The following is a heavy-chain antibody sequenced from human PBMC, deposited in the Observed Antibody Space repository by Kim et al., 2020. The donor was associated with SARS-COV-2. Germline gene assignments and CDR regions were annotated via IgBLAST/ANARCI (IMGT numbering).Heavy chain of an antibody. V-gene: IGHV3-30*01. J-gene: IGHJ6*02. Sequence: SEKGRFTISRDNSKNTLYLQMNSLRAEDTAVYYCARSIGRGLYYYYGMDVWGQGTTVTVSS. CDR3: ARSIGRGLYYYYGMDV. D-gene: IGHD3-10*01.